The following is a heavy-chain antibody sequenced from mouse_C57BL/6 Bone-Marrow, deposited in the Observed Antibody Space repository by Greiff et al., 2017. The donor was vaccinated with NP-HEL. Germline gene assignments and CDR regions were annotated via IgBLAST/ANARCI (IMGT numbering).Heavy chain of an antibody. Sequence: EVQRVESGGDLVKPGGSLKLSCAASGFTFSSYGMSWVRQSPDKRLEWVATISSGGSYTYYPDRVKRRFTLSRDSARNTLYMQMSSLKSEDTAMYYCASAYDYDVSWFAYWGQGNLVTVTA. CDR2: ISSGGSYT. CDR3: ASAYDYDVSWFAY. V-gene: IGHV5-6*01. J-gene: IGHJ3*01. CDR1: GFTFSSYG. D-gene: IGHD2-4*01.